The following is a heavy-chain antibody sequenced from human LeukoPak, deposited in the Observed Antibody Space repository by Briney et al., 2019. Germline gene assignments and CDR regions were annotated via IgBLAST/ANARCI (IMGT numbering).Heavy chain of an antibody. V-gene: IGHV1-18*04. Sequence: ASVKGSCKASGYTFTGYYMHWVRKAPGQGLEWMGWISAYNGNTNYAQKLQGRVTMTTDTSTSTAYMELRSLRSDDTAVYYCARDRITFGGLEDQWGQGTLVTVSS. D-gene: IGHD3-16*01. CDR2: ISAYNGNT. J-gene: IGHJ4*02. CDR1: GYTFTGYY. CDR3: ARDRITFGGLEDQ.